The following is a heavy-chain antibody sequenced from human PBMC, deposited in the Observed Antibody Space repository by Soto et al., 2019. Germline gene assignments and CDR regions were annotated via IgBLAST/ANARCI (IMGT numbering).Heavy chain of an antibody. CDR3: AKGPLQIGIDY. D-gene: IGHD2-21*01. CDR1: GFTFSSYG. Sequence: QVQLVESGGGVVQPGRSLRLSCAASGFTFSSYGMHWVRQAPGKGLEWVAGISYDGSNKYYADSVKGRFTISRDNSKNTLYLQMNSLRAEDTAVYYCAKGPLQIGIDYWGQGTLVTVSS. CDR2: ISYDGSNK. J-gene: IGHJ4*02. V-gene: IGHV3-30*18.